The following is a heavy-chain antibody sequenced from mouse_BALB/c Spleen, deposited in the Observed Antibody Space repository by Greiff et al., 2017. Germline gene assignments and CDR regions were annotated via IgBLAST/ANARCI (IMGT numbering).Heavy chain of an antibody. D-gene: IGHD1-2*01. J-gene: IGHJ3*01. CDR2: ISSGSSTI. CDR3: ARLGATAPWFAY. Sequence: EVKVVESGGGLVQPGGSRKLSCAASGFTFSSFGMHWVRQAPEKGLEWVAYISSGSSTIYYADTVKGRFTISRDNPKNTLFLQMTSLRSEDTAMYYCARLGATAPWFAYWGQGTLVTVSA. V-gene: IGHV5-17*02. CDR1: GFTFSSFG.